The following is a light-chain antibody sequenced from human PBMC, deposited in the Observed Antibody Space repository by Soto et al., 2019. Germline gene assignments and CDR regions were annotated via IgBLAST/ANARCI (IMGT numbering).Light chain of an antibody. V-gene: IGKV1-5*03. CDR3: QHLTSHRRT. CDR2: KAS. J-gene: IGKJ5*01. CDR1: QSISYW. Sequence: DIQMTLSRSTLSASIGDRVTSTCRASQSISYWLAWYQQKPGKAPKLLIYKASSLESGVPSRFSGSGSGTEFTLTISSLQPEDFATYYCQHLTSHRRTFAQGGRLE.